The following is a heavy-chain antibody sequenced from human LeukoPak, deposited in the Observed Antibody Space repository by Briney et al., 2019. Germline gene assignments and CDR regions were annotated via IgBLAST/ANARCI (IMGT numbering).Heavy chain of an antibody. Sequence: PGGSLRLSCAASGFTFSSHSMNWVRQAPGKGLEWVSYISSSSSTIYYADSVKGRFTISRDNAKNSLYLQMNSLRAEDTAVYYCARDPPGIAAAGTHYFDYWGQGTLVTVSS. J-gene: IGHJ4*02. D-gene: IGHD6-13*01. V-gene: IGHV3-48*01. CDR3: ARDPPGIAAAGTHYFDY. CDR2: ISSSSSTI. CDR1: GFTFSSHS.